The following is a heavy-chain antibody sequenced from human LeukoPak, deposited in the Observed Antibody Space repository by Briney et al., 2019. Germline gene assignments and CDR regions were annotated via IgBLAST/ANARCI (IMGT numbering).Heavy chain of an antibody. D-gene: IGHD3-10*01. V-gene: IGHV4-34*01. Sequence: PSETLSLTCAVYGGSFSGYYWSWIRQPPGKGLEWIGEINHSGSTNYNPSLKSRVTISVDTSKNQSSLKLSSVTAADTAVYYCARDGGFGEPSFDPWGQGTLVTVSS. J-gene: IGHJ5*02. CDR3: ARDGGFGEPSFDP. CDR2: INHSGST. CDR1: GGSFSGYY.